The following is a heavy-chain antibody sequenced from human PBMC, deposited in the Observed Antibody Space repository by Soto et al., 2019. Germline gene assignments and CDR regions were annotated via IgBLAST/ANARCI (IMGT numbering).Heavy chain of an antibody. Sequence: GESLMISCQGAGYSLTMYWIAWVRQMPGKGLEWMGIIHPRDSDTRYSPSFQGQVSVSADKSISTAYLQWSSLKASDTAKYYSARLDNSGYYDNWGQGTLVTVSS. V-gene: IGHV5-51*01. CDR2: IHPRDSDT. D-gene: IGHD3-22*01. CDR3: ARLDNSGYYDN. J-gene: IGHJ4*02. CDR1: GYSLTMYW.